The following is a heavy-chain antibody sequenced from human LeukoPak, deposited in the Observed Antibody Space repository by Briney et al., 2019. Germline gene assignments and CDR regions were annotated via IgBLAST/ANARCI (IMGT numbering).Heavy chain of an antibody. Sequence: SETLSLTCIVSNVSISSYYWSWIRQPAGKGLEWIGRIYISGKTNYNPSLKSRVTISIDTSKNQFSLKLRSVTAADTAVYYCARDLVTVTKGFDIWGQGTMVSVSS. CDR3: ARDLVTVTKGFDI. CDR1: NVSISSYY. CDR2: IYISGKT. V-gene: IGHV4-4*07. D-gene: IGHD4-17*01. J-gene: IGHJ3*02.